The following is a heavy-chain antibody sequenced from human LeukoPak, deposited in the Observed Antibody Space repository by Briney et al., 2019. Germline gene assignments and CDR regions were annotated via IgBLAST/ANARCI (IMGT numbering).Heavy chain of an antibody. CDR1: GGSITTTEYY. V-gene: IGHV4-30-4*01. Sequence: PSQTLSLTCSVSGGSITTTEYYWTWIRQPPGKGLEWIGYIYYSGITHYNPSLKSRVTISVDTTKNQFSLNLISVTAADTAVYYCARNAHYDILTGRPSLGGFDYWGQGTLVTVSS. CDR3: ARNAHYDILTGRPSLGGFDY. J-gene: IGHJ4*02. D-gene: IGHD3-9*01. CDR2: IYYSGIT.